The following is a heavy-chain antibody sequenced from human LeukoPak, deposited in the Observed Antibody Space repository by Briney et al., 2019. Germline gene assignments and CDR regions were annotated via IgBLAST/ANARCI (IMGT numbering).Heavy chain of an antibody. Sequence: GGPLRLSCTASGFSFSNHYMRWIRQAPGKGLEGVANINEDGSNKWHLGSVKGRFTVSRDNARNSLYLQMNSLRVEDTAVYYCTRVIVAVPGYFDYFDFWGQGVLVTVSS. D-gene: IGHD6-19*01. CDR2: INEDGSNK. J-gene: IGHJ4*02. CDR3: TRVIVAVPGYFDYFDF. CDR1: GFSFSNHY. V-gene: IGHV3-7*01.